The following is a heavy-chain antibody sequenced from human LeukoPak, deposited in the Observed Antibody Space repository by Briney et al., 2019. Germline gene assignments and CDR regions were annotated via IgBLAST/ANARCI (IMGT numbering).Heavy chain of an antibody. D-gene: IGHD2-15*01. V-gene: IGHV4-39*02. Sequence: SETLSLTCTVSGGSIRSSYYYWGWIRQPPGKGLEWIGSIYDSGSTYYNPSLKSRVTISVDTSKNQFSLKLNSVTAADTAVYYCARDPTVYCSGGSCPRYGMDVWGQGTTVTVSS. CDR1: GGSIRSSYYY. CDR2: IYDSGST. CDR3: ARDPTVYCSGGSCPRYGMDV. J-gene: IGHJ6*02.